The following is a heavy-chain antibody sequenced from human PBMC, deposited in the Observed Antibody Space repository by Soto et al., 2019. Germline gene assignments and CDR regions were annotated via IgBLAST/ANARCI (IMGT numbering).Heavy chain of an antibody. Sequence: GGSLRLSCAASGFTFSSYWLSWVRQAPGKGLEWVANIKQDGSEKNYVDSVKGQFTISRDNAKNSLYLQMNSLRAEDTAVYYCARNCSGYKCLRYWGPGTLVTVSS. V-gene: IGHV3-7*01. CDR1: GFTFSSYW. CDR2: IKQDGSEK. J-gene: IGHJ4*02. D-gene: IGHD2-15*01. CDR3: ARNCSGYKCLRY.